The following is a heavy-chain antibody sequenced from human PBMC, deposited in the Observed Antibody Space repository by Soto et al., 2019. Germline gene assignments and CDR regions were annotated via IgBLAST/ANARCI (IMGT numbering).Heavy chain of an antibody. CDR1: GFTFSTYG. CDR3: VLGHCSGWTCYSVYYGMDV. J-gene: IGHJ6*02. CDR2: ISPYNDNT. Sequence: GASVKVSCKASGFTFSTYGLTWVRQAPGQGLGWLGWISPYNDNTDYAQKVQGRVTMTTETSTNTAYMELRSLRSDDTAVYYCVLGHCSGWTCYSVYYGMDVWGQGTTVTVSS. D-gene: IGHD2-15*01. V-gene: IGHV1-18*01.